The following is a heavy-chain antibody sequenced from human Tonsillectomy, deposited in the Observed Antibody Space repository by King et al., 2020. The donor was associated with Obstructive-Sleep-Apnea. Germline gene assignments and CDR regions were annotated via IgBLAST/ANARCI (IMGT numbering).Heavy chain of an antibody. CDR3: ARSVYGDYGGRHWFDP. CDR2: IYYSGST. D-gene: IGHD4-17*01. J-gene: IGHJ5*02. CDR1: GGSISSYY. V-gene: IGHV4-59*01. Sequence: VQLQESGPGLVKPSETLSLTCTVSGGSISSYYWSWIRQPPGRGLEWIGYIYYSGSTSYNPSLKSRVTISIDTSKNQFSLKLTSVTAADTAVYYCARSVYGDYGGRHWFDPWGQGTLVTVSS.